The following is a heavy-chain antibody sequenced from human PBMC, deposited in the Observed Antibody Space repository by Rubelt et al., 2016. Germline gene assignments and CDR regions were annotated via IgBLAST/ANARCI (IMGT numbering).Heavy chain of an antibody. J-gene: IGHJ3*02. D-gene: IGHD3-9*01. CDR1: GFNVGSSY. V-gene: IGHV3-53*01. CDR3: VRELAILHNAFDI. Sequence: GGSLRLSCAASGFNVGSSYMSWVRQAPGKGLERVSVIYSGGTTHYAESVQGRFTISSDTFKNTLFLQMNSLRGEDTAVYYCVRELAILHNAFDIWGQGTMVTVSS. CDR2: IYSGGTT.